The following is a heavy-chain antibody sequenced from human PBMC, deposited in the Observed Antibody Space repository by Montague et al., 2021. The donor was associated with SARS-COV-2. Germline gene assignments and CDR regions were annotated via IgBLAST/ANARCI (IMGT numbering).Heavy chain of an antibody. V-gene: IGHV3-30*18. CDR2: ISYDGSIQ. CDR1: GFTFNNFG. D-gene: IGHD3-10*01. CDR3: AKDATIFWFERGRGTFDH. J-gene: IGHJ4*02. Sequence: SLRLSCAASGFTFNNFGMHWARQAPGQGLEWVAVISYDGSIQYYADSVKGRFTISRDWNKNTLYLQMSSLRPEDTAVYYCAKDATIFWFERGRGTFDHWGQGTLVAVSS.